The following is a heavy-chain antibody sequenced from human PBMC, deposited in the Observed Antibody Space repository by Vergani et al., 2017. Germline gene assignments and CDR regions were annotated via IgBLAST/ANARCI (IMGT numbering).Heavy chain of an antibody. CDR2: INNSGST. J-gene: IGHJ4*02. V-gene: IGHV4-34*01. D-gene: IGHD3-3*01. CDR1: GGSFSGYY. Sequence: QVQLQQWGAGLLKPSETLYLTCAVYGGSFSGYYWSWIRQPPGKGLEWIGGINNSGSTNYNPSRKSRVTISVDTSTNQCSLKLSSVSAPATAAYYCARGRAIFGVALPPIDYWGQGTLVTVSS. CDR3: ARGRAIFGVALPPIDY.